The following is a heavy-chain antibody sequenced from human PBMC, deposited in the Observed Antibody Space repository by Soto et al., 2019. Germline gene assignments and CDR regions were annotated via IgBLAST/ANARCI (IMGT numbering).Heavy chain of an antibody. J-gene: IGHJ1*01. Sequence: GGSLRLXXAASXXXFDXXXMNWVRQAPGKGREWVAHIRGSGGATKDADSVKGGFSISKDNSKNTLYLQRNNLAVEDTAQYSCAKEGPYITSWPPAGYCQNWGRGPMVTVSS. CDR1: XXXFDXXX. CDR3: AKEGPYITSWPPAGYCQN. D-gene: IGHD2-2*01. V-gene: IGHV3-23*01. CDR2: IRGSGGAT.